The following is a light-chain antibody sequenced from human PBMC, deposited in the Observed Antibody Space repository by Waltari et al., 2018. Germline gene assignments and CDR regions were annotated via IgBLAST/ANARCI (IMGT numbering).Light chain of an antibody. V-gene: IGKV1-33*01. CDR3: QHFDNLLFT. CDR1: QSISSY. CDR2: DAT. J-gene: IGKJ2*01. Sequence: DIQMTQSPSSLSASVGDRVTITCRASQSISSYLNWYQQRPGKAPKVLIYDATLLKIGVPSRFSGSGSGTDFTFAITSLQPEDAATYYCQHFDNLLFTFGQGTKLEI.